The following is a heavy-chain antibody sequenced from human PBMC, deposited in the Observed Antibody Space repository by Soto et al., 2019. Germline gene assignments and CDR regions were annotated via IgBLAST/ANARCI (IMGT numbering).Heavy chain of an antibody. D-gene: IGHD3-3*01. Sequence: PGGSLRLSCAASGFTFDDYAMHWVRQAPGKGLEWVSGISWNSGSIGYADSVKGRFTISRDNAKNSLYLQMNSLRAEDTALYYCARGFWSDIDGWFDPWGQGTLVTVSS. CDR2: ISWNSGSI. V-gene: IGHV3-9*01. J-gene: IGHJ5*02. CDR3: ARGFWSDIDGWFDP. CDR1: GFTFDDYA.